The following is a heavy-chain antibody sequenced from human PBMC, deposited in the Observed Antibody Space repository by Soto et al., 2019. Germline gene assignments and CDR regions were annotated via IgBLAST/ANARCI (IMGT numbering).Heavy chain of an antibody. CDR3: AKDLEGVVVVAATWDY. V-gene: IGHV3-23*01. CDR2: ISGSGGST. D-gene: IGHD2-15*01. CDR1: GFTFSSYA. J-gene: IGHJ4*02. Sequence: GGSLRLSCAASGFTFSSYAMSWVRQAPGKGLEWVSAISGSGGSTYYADSVKGRFTISRDNSKNTLYLQMNSLSSEDMAVYYCAKDLEGVVVVAATWDYWGQGTLVTVSS.